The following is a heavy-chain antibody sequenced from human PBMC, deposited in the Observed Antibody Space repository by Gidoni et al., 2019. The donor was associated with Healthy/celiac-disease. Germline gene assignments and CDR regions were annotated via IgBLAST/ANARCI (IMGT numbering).Heavy chain of an antibody. Sequence: QVQLVQSGAEVKKPGSSVKVSCKASGGTFSSYAISWVRQAPGQGLEWMGGIIPIFGTANYAQKFQGRVTITADESTSTAYMELSSLRSEDTAVYYCARLATMIVVEGVYDAFDIWGQGTMVTVSS. J-gene: IGHJ3*02. CDR3: ARLATMIVVEGVYDAFDI. CDR2: IIPIFGTA. D-gene: IGHD3-22*01. V-gene: IGHV1-69*01. CDR1: GGTFSSYA.